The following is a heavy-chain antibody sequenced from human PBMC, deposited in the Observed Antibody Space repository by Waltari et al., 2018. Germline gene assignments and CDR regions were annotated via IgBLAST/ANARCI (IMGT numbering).Heavy chain of an antibody. V-gene: IGHV4-38-2*01. Sequence: QVQLQESGPGLVKPSATLSLTCAVSGSSISSGYFWGWIRQPPGKGLEWIGSIYHSGRTYYNPSLNSRVTISVDTSKNQFSLKLSSVTAADTAVYYCARNSGNYSFFYWGQGTLVTVSS. CDR1: GSSISSGYF. CDR3: ARNSGNYSFFY. CDR2: IYHSGRT. D-gene: IGHD1-26*01. J-gene: IGHJ4*02.